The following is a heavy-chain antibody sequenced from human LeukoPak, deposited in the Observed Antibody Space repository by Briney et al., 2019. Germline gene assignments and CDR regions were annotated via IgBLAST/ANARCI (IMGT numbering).Heavy chain of an antibody. CDR3: ARLGDSSGYYAFDY. V-gene: IGHV4-4*02. Sequence: SGTLSLTCAVSGGSISSSNWWSWVRQPPGKGLEWIGEIYHSGNTNYNPSLKSRVTISLDKSKNHFSLRLSSVTAADTAVYYCARLGDSSGYYAFDYWGQGTLVTVSS. J-gene: IGHJ4*02. D-gene: IGHD3-22*01. CDR2: IYHSGNT. CDR1: GGSISSSNW.